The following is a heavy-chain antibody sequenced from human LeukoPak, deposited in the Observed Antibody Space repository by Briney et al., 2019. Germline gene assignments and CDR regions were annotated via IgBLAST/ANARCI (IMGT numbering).Heavy chain of an antibody. CDR1: GGSINNYY. Sequence: SETLSLTCTVSGGSINNYYWGWIRQPPGKGLEWIGYIYYSGSTNYNPSLKSRVTISVDTSKNQFSLKLSSVTAADTAVYYCARGRRGDFWSGSYYYYGMDVWGQGTTVTVSS. CDR3: ARGRRGDFWSGSYYYYGMDV. V-gene: IGHV4-59*12. D-gene: IGHD3-3*01. CDR2: IYYSGST. J-gene: IGHJ6*02.